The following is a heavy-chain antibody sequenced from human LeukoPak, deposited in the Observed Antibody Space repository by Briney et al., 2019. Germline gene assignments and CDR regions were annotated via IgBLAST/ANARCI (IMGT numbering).Heavy chain of an antibody. CDR2: IYYSGST. CDR3: ARQQGVDDSSGYPFDY. J-gene: IGHJ4*02. D-gene: IGHD3-22*01. V-gene: IGHV4-61*01. CDR1: GGSVSSGSYY. Sequence: SETLSLTCTVSGGSVSSGSYYWSWIRQPPGKGLEWIGYIYYSGSTNYNPSLKSRVAISVDTSKNQFSLKLSSVTAADTAVYYCARQQGVDDSSGYPFDYWGQGTLVTVSS.